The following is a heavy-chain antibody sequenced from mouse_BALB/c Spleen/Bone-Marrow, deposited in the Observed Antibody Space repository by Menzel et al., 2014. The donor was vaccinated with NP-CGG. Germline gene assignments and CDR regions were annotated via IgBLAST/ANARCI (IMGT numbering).Heavy chain of an antibody. CDR3: ANYYGSTWFAY. D-gene: IGHD1-1*01. J-gene: IGHJ3*01. Sequence: EVKVVESGGGLVKPGGSLKLSCAASGFTFSDYYMYWVRQTPEERLEWVATISDGGSYTYYPDSVKGRSTISRDNAKNNLYLQMSSLKSEDTARYYCANYYGSTWFAYWGQGTLVAVSA. CDR1: GFTFSDYY. CDR2: ISDGGSYT. V-gene: IGHV5-4*02.